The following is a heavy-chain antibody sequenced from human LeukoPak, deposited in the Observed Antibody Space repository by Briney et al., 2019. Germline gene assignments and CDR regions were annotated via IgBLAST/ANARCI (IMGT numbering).Heavy chain of an antibody. CDR3: ARDFGYVGYYMDV. CDR1: GFTFTTYW. CDR2: ISSSSSTI. Sequence: GGSLRLSCAASGFTFTTYWMHWVRQAPGKGLEWVSYISSSSSTIYYADSVKGRFTISRDNAKNSLYLQMNSLRAEDTAVYYCARDFGYVGYYMDVWGKGTTVTVSS. V-gene: IGHV3-48*01. D-gene: IGHD5-12*01. J-gene: IGHJ6*03.